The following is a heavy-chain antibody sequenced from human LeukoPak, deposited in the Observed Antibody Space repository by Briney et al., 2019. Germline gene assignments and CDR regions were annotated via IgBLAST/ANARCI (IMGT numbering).Heavy chain of an antibody. CDR1: RYTFTRYD. CDR3: ARALQPHYYYYYMDV. CDR2: MNTNSGNT. D-gene: IGHD4-11*01. Sequence: ASVKVSRKASRYTFTRYDINWVRQATRQGVKCMGWMNTNSGNTGYAQKFQGRVTMTRNTSISTAYMELSSLRSEDTAVYYCARALQPHYYYYYMDVWGKGTTVTVSS. J-gene: IGHJ6*03. V-gene: IGHV1-8*01.